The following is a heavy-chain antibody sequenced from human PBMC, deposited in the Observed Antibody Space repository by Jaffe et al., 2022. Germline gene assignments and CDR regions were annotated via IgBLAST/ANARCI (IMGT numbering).Heavy chain of an antibody. D-gene: IGHD1-1*01. Sequence: QVQLVQSGAEVKKPGASVQISCKSSGDTFADNRVHWVRQAPGQGLEWMGIIFHSDGNTIYAQKFQGRVTMTRDTSTSTVYMDVSGLRSEDTAVYFCAREQPSTFNFDFWGQGTLVTVSS. V-gene: IGHV1-46*03. J-gene: IGHJ4*02. CDR2: IFHSDGNT. CDR3: AREQPSTFNFDF. CDR1: GDTFADNR.